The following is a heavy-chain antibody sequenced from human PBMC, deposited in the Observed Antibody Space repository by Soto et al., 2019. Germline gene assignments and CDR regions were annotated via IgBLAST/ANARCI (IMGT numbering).Heavy chain of an antibody. CDR2: ISYDGSNK. Sequence: PGGSLRLSCAASGFTFSSYGMHWVRQAPGKGLEWVAVISYDGSNKYYADSVKGRFTISRDNSKNTLYLQMNSLRAEDTAVYYCAKEEGTYYYDSSGYFDYWGQGTLVTVSS. D-gene: IGHD3-22*01. CDR1: GFTFSSYG. CDR3: AKEEGTYYYDSSGYFDY. V-gene: IGHV3-30*18. J-gene: IGHJ4*02.